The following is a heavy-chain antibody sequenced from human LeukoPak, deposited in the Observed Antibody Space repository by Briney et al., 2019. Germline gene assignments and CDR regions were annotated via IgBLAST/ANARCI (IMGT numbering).Heavy chain of an antibody. Sequence: GGSLRLSCAASGFTFSSYAMSWVRQAPGKGLEWVSTISGSGGSTYYAGSVKGRFTISRDNSKNTLFLQMNSLRAEDTAVYYCAKDQTTKWHSSGWPFDYWGQGTLVTVSS. CDR1: GFTFSSYA. CDR2: ISGSGGST. V-gene: IGHV3-23*01. D-gene: IGHD6-19*01. J-gene: IGHJ4*02. CDR3: AKDQTTKWHSSGWPFDY.